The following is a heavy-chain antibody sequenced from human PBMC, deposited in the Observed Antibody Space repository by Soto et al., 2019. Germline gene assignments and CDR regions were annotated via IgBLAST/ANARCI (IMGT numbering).Heavy chain of an antibody. CDR3: ARGWTGSTVTNYYFDY. D-gene: IGHD4-17*01. J-gene: IGHJ4*02. CDR1: GGSFSGYY. Sequence: SETLSLTCAVYGGSFSGYYWSWIRQPPGKGLEWIGEINHSGSTNYNPSLKSRVTISVDTSKNQFSLKLSSVTAADTAVYYCARGWTGSTVTNYYFDYWGQGTLVTVSS. V-gene: IGHV4-34*01. CDR2: INHSGST.